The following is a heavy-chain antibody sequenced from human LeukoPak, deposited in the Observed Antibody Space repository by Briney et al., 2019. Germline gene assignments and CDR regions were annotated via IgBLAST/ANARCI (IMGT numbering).Heavy chain of an antibody. D-gene: IGHD1-26*01. CDR3: AKAYSGSYLEYFQH. CDR1: GFTFDDYA. Sequence: GRSLRLSCAASGFTFDDYAMHWVRQAPGKGLEWVSGISWNSGSIGYADSVKGRFTISRDNAKNSLYLQMNSLRAEDTALYYCAKAYSGSYLEYFQHWGQGTLVTVSS. CDR2: ISWNSGSI. V-gene: IGHV3-9*01. J-gene: IGHJ1*01.